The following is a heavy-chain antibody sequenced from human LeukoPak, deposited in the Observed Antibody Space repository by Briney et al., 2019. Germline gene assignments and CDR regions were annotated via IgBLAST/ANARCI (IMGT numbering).Heavy chain of an antibody. CDR3: ARRIAAGGLDY. Sequence: SETLSLTCTVSGGSISSYYWSWIRQPPGKGLEWIGYIYYSGSTNYNPSLKSRVTISVDTSKNQFSLKLSSVTAADTAVYYCARRIAAGGLDYWGQGTLVTVSS. V-gene: IGHV4-59*01. J-gene: IGHJ4*02. D-gene: IGHD6-25*01. CDR1: GGSISSYY. CDR2: IYYSGST.